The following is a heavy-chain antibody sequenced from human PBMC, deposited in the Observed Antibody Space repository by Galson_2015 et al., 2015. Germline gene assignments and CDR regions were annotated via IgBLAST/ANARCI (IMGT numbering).Heavy chain of an antibody. Sequence: SLRLSCAASGFIFSTYGMNWVRQAPGKGLEWVSAISSGSSYISYADSVKGRFTVSRDNSKNTLYLQMNSLSDDYTAVYYCARAQKGYYATDYWGQGTLVTVSS. J-gene: IGHJ4*02. CDR3: ARAQKGYYATDY. V-gene: IGHV3-21*01. D-gene: IGHD3-3*01. CDR2: ISSGSSYI. CDR1: GFIFSTYG.